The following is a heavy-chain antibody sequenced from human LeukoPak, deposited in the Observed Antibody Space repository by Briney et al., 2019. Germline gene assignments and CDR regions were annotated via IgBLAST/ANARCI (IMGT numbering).Heavy chain of an antibody. Sequence: GESLKISCKGSGYSFTSYWIGWVRQMPGKGLEWMGIIYPGGSDTRYSPSFQGQVTISADKSISTAYLQWSSLKASDTAMYYCARWYSSSWYRMDVWGQGTTVTVSS. V-gene: IGHV5-51*01. CDR2: IYPGGSDT. CDR1: GYSFTSYW. D-gene: IGHD6-13*01. J-gene: IGHJ6*02. CDR3: ARWYSSSWYRMDV.